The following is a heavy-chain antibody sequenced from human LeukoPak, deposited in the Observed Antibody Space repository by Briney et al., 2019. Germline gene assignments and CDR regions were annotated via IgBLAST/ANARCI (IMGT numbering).Heavy chain of an antibody. CDR3: ARDRDSDYFDY. J-gene: IGHJ4*02. D-gene: IGHD2-15*01. CDR1: GFTFSSYW. Sequence: GGSLRLSCAASGFTFSSYWMHWVRQAPGKGLVWVSRINSDGSSTSYADSVKGRFTISRDNAKNTLYLQMNSPRAEDTAVYYCARDRDSDYFDYWGQGTLVTVSS. V-gene: IGHV3-74*01. CDR2: INSDGSST.